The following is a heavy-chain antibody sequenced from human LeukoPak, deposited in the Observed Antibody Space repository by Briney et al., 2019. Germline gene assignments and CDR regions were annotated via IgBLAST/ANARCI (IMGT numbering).Heavy chain of an antibody. CDR2: IKQDGSEK. CDR1: GFTFSSYW. J-gene: IGHJ6*03. Sequence: PGGSLRLSCAASGFTFSSYWMSWVRQAPGKGLEWVANIKQDGSEKYYVDSVMGRFTISRDNAKNSLYLQMNSLRAEDTAVYYCARAYYYDSSGYYYSKYYYMDVWGKGTTVTVSS. CDR3: ARAYYYDSSGYYYSKYYYMDV. D-gene: IGHD3-22*01. V-gene: IGHV3-7*01.